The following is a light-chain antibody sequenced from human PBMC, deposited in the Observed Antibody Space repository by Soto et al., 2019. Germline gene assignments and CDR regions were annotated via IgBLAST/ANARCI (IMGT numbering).Light chain of an antibody. CDR3: QQYGSSPWT. CDR1: QSMGSN. J-gene: IGKJ1*01. V-gene: IGKV3-20*01. Sequence: EIVITQSPATMSVSPGERATLSCRASQSMGSNVAWYQQKPGQAPRLLIYAASSRATGIPDRFSGSGSGTDFTLTISRLEPEDFAVYFCQQYGSSPWTFGQGTKVDIK. CDR2: AAS.